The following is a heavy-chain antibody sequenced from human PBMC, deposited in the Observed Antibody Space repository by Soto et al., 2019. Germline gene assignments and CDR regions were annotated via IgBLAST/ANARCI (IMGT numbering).Heavy chain of an antibody. J-gene: IGHJ5*02. CDR3: TIDLVDCRGGSCYFWFDP. CDR1: GFIFSNTW. D-gene: IGHD2-15*01. V-gene: IGHV3-15*07. CDR2: IKSKSDGGTT. Sequence: EVQLVESGGGLVKPGESLRLSCAASGFIFSNTWMNWVRQAPGKGLEWVGRIKSKSDGGTTDYAAPVKGRFTISREDSKNTLFLQMHSLKTEDTAVYYCTIDLVDCRGGSCYFWFDPWGQGTLVTVSS.